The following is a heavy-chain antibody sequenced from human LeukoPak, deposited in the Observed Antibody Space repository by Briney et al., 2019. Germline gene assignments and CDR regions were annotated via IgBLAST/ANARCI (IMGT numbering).Heavy chain of an antibody. J-gene: IGHJ4*02. CDR3: ARMGYYDYVWGSYRYHYFDY. CDR2: INPSGGST. V-gene: IGHV1-46*01. CDR1: GCTFTSYY. D-gene: IGHD3-16*02. Sequence: GASVKVSCKASGCTFTSYYMHWVRQAPGQGLEWMGIINPSGGSTSYAQKFQGRVTMTRDTSTSTVYMELSSLRSEDTAVYYCARMGYYDYVWGSYRYHYFDYWGQGTLVTVSS.